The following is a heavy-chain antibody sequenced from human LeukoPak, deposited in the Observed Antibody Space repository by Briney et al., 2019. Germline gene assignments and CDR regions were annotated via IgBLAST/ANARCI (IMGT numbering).Heavy chain of an antibody. CDR2: VDHTGSA. V-gene: IGHV4-59*01. J-gene: IGHJ6*03. Sequence: SETLSLTCSVSDDSITMYYWTWIRQPPGKGLEWIGYVDHTGSANFNPSLNGRVSISRDTTNNLFSLRLRSVTAADTAVYFCARGRVSSSTWYSTYYYYFYMDVWGKGTTVTVSS. CDR3: ARGRVSSSTWYSTYYYYFYMDV. CDR1: DDSITMYY. D-gene: IGHD1-1*01.